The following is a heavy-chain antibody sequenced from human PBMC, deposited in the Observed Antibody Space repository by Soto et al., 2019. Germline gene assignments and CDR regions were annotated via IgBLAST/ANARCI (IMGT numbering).Heavy chain of an antibody. V-gene: IGHV3-33*01. CDR1: GFTFSSYG. CDR3: ARGYQLLLGGGRPDAFDI. J-gene: IGHJ3*02. Sequence: QVQLVESGGGVVQPGRSLRLSCAASGFTFSSYGMHWVRQAPGKGLEWVAVIWYDGSNKYYADSVKGRFTISRDNSKNTLYLQMNSLRAEDTAVYYCARGYQLLLGGGRPDAFDIWGQGTMVTVSS. CDR2: IWYDGSNK. D-gene: IGHD2-2*01.